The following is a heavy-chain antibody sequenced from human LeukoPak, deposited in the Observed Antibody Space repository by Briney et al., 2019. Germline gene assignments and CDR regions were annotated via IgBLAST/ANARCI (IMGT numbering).Heavy chain of an antibody. CDR1: GFTFSSYA. D-gene: IGHD2-2*01. CDR2: ISYDGSNK. Sequence: GGPLRLSCAASGFTFSSYAMHWVRQAPGKGLEWVAVISYDGSNKYYADSVKGRFTISRDNSKNTLYLQMNSLRAEDTAVYYCARAGCSSTSCYVWGNWFDPWGQGTLVTVSS. CDR3: ARAGCSSTSCYVWGNWFDP. V-gene: IGHV3-30*04. J-gene: IGHJ5*02.